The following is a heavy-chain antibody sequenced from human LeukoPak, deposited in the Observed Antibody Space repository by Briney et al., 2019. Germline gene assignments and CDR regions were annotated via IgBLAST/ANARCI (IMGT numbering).Heavy chain of an antibody. CDR2: THHSGNT. Sequence: PSETLSLTCIVSGDSVSGYYWNWIRQPPGKGLEWIGYTHHSGNTLYNPSLKSRVTISVDTSKNQFSLKLSSVTAADTAVYYCARRRRLTGYYNGGAFDIWGQGTMVTVSS. V-gene: IGHV4-59*08. CDR3: ARRRRLTGYYNGGAFDI. CDR1: GDSVSGYY. D-gene: IGHD3-9*01. J-gene: IGHJ3*02.